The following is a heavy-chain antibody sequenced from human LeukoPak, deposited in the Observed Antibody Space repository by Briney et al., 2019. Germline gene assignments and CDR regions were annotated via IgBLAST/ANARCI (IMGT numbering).Heavy chain of an antibody. CDR3: ARGYNSALDY. CDR1: GFAFSSYW. D-gene: IGHD6-19*01. CDR2: IDQDGSDK. V-gene: IGHV3-7*04. J-gene: IGHJ4*02. Sequence: GGSLRLSCAVSGFAFSSYWMAWVRQAPGKGLKWVANIDQDGSDKNYVDSVKGRFTISRDNAKNSLYLQMNSLRVEDTALYFCARGYNSALDYWGQGVLVTVSS.